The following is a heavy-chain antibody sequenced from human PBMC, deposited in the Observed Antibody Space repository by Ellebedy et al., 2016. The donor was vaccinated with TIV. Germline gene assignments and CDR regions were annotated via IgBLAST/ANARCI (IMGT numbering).Heavy chain of an antibody. CDR2: FSDDDKSI. J-gene: IGHJ4*02. Sequence: GGSLRPSXVASKFTFSNFAMHWVRQAPGKGLEWVATFSDDDKSIHYTESVKGRFTISRDNSRNTVYLQMNGLRADDTAVYYCAKALYKDNGYDFIFDYWGQGTLVTVSS. CDR1: KFTFSNFA. CDR3: AKALYKDNGYDFIFDY. V-gene: IGHV3-30*18. D-gene: IGHD3-3*01.